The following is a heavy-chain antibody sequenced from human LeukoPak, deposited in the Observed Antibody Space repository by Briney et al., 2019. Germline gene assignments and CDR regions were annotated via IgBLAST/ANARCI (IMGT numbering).Heavy chain of an antibody. J-gene: IGHJ4*02. CDR3: ARSWLDYFDY. CDR1: GFTFSSYA. Sequence: GGSLRLSCAASGFTFSSYAMSWVRQAPGKGLEWVSSISSSGVYIYYADSLKGRFTISRDNAKNSLYLQMNSLRADDTAVYYCARSWLDYFDYWGQGTLVTVSS. V-gene: IGHV3-21*01. CDR2: ISSSGVYI. D-gene: IGHD5-18*01.